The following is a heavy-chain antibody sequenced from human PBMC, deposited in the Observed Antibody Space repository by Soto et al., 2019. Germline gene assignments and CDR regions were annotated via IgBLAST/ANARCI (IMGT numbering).Heavy chain of an antibody. Sequence: SGPTLVNPTQTLTLTCTSSGFSLSTSGMCVSWIRQPPGKALEWLALIDWDDDKYYSTSLKTRLTISKDTSKNQVVLTMTNMDPVETATYYCARIRNTRGSGWYYLDYWGQGTLVTVSS. CDR1: GFSLSTSGMC. CDR2: IDWDDDK. D-gene: IGHD6-19*01. CDR3: ARIRNTRGSGWYYLDY. J-gene: IGHJ4*02. V-gene: IGHV2-70*01.